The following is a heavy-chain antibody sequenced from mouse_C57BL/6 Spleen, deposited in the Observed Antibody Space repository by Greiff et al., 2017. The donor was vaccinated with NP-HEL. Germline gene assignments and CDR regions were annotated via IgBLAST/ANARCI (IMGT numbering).Heavy chain of an antibody. CDR1: GFTFSSYG. CDR2: ISSGGSYT. J-gene: IGHJ3*01. D-gene: IGHD1-1*01. Sequence: EVKLVESGGDLVKPGGSLKLSCAASGFTFSSYGMSWVRQTPDKRLEWVATISSGGSYTYYPDSVKGRFTISRDTATNTLYLQMSRLKSEDTAMYDCARHEDYGRSSFAYWGQGTLVTVSA. V-gene: IGHV5-6*01. CDR3: ARHEDYGRSSFAY.